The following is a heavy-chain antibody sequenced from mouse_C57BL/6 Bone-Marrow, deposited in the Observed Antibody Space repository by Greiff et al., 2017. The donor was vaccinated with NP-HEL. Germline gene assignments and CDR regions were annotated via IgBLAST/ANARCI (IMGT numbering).Heavy chain of an antibody. D-gene: IGHD1-1*01. CDR3: TCHYYGSSPFAY. CDR2: IDPEDGDT. J-gene: IGHJ3*01. Sequence: VQLQQSGAELVRPGASVKLSCTASGFNIKDYYMHWVKQRPEQGLEWIGRIDPEDGDTEYAPKFQGKATMTADTSSNTAYLQLSSLTSEDTAVYYCTCHYYGSSPFAYWGQGTLVTVSA. CDR1: GFNIKDYY. V-gene: IGHV14-1*01.